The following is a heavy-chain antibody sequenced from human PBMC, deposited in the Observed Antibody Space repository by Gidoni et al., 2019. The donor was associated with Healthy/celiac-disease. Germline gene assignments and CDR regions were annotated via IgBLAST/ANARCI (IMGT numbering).Heavy chain of an antibody. J-gene: IGHJ4*02. V-gene: IGHV4-34*01. Sequence: QVQLQQWGAGLLNPSETLSLTCAVYGWSFSAYYWSWIRQPPWKGLEWIGEINHSGRTNYNPSLKSRVTISVDTSKNQFSLKLSSVTAADTAVYYCAAGGYESPAYWGQGTLVTVSS. D-gene: IGHD5-12*01. CDR3: AAGGYESPAY. CDR2: INHSGRT. CDR1: GWSFSAYY.